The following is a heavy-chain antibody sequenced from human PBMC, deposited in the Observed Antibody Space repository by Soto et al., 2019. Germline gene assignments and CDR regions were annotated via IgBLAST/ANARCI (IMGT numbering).Heavy chain of an antibody. CDR1: GGSISSYY. Sequence: QVQLQESGPGLVKPSETLSLTCTVSGGSISSYYWSWIRQPPGKGLEWIGYIYYSGSTNYNPSLKSRVTISVETSKHQFSLKLSSVTAADTAVYYCASIPDYGDYDWYFDLWGRGTLVTVSS. CDR3: ASIPDYGDYDWYFDL. J-gene: IGHJ2*01. D-gene: IGHD4-17*01. V-gene: IGHV4-59*01. CDR2: IYYSGST.